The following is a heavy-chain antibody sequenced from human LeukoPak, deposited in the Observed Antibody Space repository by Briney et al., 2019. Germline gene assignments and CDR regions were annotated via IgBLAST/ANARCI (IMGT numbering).Heavy chain of an antibody. D-gene: IGHD5-12*01. J-gene: IGHJ4*02. CDR3: ARVATGRADY. V-gene: IGHV4-59*12. CDR1: GGSISSYY. CDR2: IYYSGST. Sequence: PSETLSLTCTVSGGSISSYYWSWIRQPPGKGLEWIGYIYYSGSTNYNPSLKSRVTISVDTSKNQFSLKLSSVTAADTAVYYCARVATGRADYWGQGTLVTVSS.